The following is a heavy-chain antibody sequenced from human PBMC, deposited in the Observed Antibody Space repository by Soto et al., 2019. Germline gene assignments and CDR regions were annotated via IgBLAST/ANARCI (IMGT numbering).Heavy chain of an antibody. J-gene: IGHJ6*02. CDR1: GFTFSSYG. V-gene: IGHV3-33*01. CDR3: ARVRVLVPRGMTV. CDR2: IWYDGSNK. Sequence: QVQLVESGGGVVQPGRSLRLSCAASGFTFSSYGMHWVRQAPGKGLEWVAVIWYDGSNKYYADSVKGRFTISRDNSKNTLYLKMNSLRAEDRAVYYCARVRVLVPRGMTVWGQGTTVTVSS. D-gene: IGHD2-2*01.